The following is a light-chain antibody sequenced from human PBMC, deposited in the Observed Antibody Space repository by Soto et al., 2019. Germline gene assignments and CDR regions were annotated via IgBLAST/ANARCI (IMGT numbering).Light chain of an antibody. CDR1: QDISNY. CDR2: DAS. Sequence: DIQMNQSPSSLSASVGDRVTITCQASQDISNYLNWYQQKPGKAPKLLIYDASNLETGVPSRFSGSGSGTEFTLTISSLQPEDFATYYCQQYYSFPRTFGQGTKVDI. CDR3: QQYYSFPRT. V-gene: IGKV1-33*01. J-gene: IGKJ1*01.